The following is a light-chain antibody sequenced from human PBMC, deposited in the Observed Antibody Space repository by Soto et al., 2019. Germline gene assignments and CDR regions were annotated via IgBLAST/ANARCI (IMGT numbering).Light chain of an antibody. Sequence: VLTQSQAPLALSPWARATLSCRASQSIRTNLAWYQQKPGQPPRLLIYGASSLASGVPARFSGSGSGTEFTLTISSLQSEDFAVYYCQQYNSWPRTFGQGTKVDIK. CDR3: QQYNSWPRT. V-gene: IGKV3D-15*01. CDR1: QSIRTN. CDR2: GAS. J-gene: IGKJ1*01.